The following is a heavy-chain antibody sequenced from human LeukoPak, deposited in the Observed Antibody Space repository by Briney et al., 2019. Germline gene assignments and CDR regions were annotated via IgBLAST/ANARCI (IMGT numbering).Heavy chain of an antibody. D-gene: IGHD3-3*01. CDR2: IYYSGST. J-gene: IGHJ4*02. CDR3: ARGYDLWSGYLDY. V-gene: IGHV4-39*07. CDR1: GGSISSSSYY. Sequence: PSETLSLTCTVSGGSISSSSYYWGWIRQPPGKGLEWIGNIYYSGSTNYNPSLKSRVTISVDTSKNQFSLKLSSVTAADTAVYYCARGYDLWSGYLDYWGQGTLVTVSS.